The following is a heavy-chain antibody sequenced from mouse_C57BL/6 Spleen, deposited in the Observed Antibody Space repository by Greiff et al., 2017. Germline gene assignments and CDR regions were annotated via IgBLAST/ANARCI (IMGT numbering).Heavy chain of an antibody. CDR1: GYAFSSYW. CDR2: IYPGDGDT. CDR3: ARGITGAWFAY. Sequence: QVQLQQSGAELVKPGASVKISCKASGYAFSSYWMNWVKQRPGTGLEWIGQIYPGDGDTNYNGKFKGKATLTADKSSSTAYMQLSSLTSEDSAVYFCARGITGAWFAYWGQGTLVTVSA. D-gene: IGHD1-3*01. V-gene: IGHV1-80*01. J-gene: IGHJ3*01.